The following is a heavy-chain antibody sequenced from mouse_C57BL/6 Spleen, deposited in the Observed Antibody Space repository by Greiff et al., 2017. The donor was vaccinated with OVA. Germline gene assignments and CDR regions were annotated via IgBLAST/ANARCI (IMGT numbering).Heavy chain of an antibody. D-gene: IGHD2-4*01. J-gene: IGHJ2*01. Sequence: VQLQQSGAELVKPGASVKISCKASGYAFSSYWMNWVKQRPGKGLEWIGQIYPGDGDTNYNGKFKGKATLTADKSSSTAYMQLSSLTSEDSAVYFCARVGSTMITLFDYWGQGTTLTVSS. V-gene: IGHV1-80*01. CDR3: ARVGSTMITLFDY. CDR2: IYPGDGDT. CDR1: GYAFSSYW.